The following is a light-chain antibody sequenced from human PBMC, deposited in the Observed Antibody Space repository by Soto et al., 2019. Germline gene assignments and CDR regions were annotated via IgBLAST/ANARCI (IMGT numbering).Light chain of an antibody. CDR3: EQLNTCPST. V-gene: IGKV1-9*01. CDR2: AAS. Sequence: DIKMTPSPSTLSAYVRDRKTITCSASQTVCSWLAWYQQKPGKAPKLLIYAASTLQRGVPSRVSGSGSGTDFTLTISSLQPEDFATYYSEQLNTCPSTFGAGTKVDI. CDR1: QTVCSW. J-gene: IGKJ4*01.